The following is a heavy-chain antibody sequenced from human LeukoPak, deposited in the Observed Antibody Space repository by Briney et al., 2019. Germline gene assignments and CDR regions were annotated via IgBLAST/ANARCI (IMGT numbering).Heavy chain of an antibody. V-gene: IGHV4-34*01. CDR1: GGSFSGYY. Sequence: SETLSLTCAVYGGSFSGYYWSWIRQPPGKGLEWIGEINHGGSTNCNPSLKSRVTMSVDTSKNQVSLKVTAVTAADTAVYYCARGPHCSGGSCYSPAFDYWGQGTLVTVSS. CDR2: INHGGST. D-gene: IGHD2-15*01. CDR3: ARGPHCSGGSCYSPAFDY. J-gene: IGHJ4*02.